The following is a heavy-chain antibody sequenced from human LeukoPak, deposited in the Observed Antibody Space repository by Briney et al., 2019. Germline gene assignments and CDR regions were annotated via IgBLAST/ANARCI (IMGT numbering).Heavy chain of an antibody. D-gene: IGHD2/OR15-2a*01. CDR2: IYYSGST. V-gene: IGHV4-39*01. CDR3: ARHREDWVYGHFDY. CDR1: GGSISSSSYY. Sequence: SETLSLTCTVSGGSISSSSYYWGWIRQPPGKGLEWIGSIYYSGSTYYNPSLKSRVTISVDTSKNQFSLKLSSVTAADAAVYYCARHREDWVYGHFDYWGQGTLVTVSS. J-gene: IGHJ4*02.